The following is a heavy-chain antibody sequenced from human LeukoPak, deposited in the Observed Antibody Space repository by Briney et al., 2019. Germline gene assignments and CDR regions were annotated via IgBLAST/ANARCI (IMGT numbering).Heavy chain of an antibody. CDR2: ISYDGSNK. Sequence: GGSLRLSCAASGFTFSGYGMHWVRQAPGKGLEWVAVISYDGSNKYYADSVKGRFTISRDNSKNTLYLQMNSLRAEDTAVYYCAARPLRARHYYYYGMDVWGQGTTVTVSS. CDR3: AARPLRARHYYYYGMDV. V-gene: IGHV3-30*03. J-gene: IGHJ6*02. CDR1: GFTFSGYG.